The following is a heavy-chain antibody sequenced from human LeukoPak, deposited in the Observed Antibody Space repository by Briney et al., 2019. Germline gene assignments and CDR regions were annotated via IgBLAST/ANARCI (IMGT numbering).Heavy chain of an antibody. CDR3: ARVSSGSYPLNWFDP. J-gene: IGHJ5*02. Sequence: ASVKVSCKASGYTFTGYYMHWVRQAPGQGLEWMGWINPNSGGTNYAQKFQGRVTMTRDTSISTAYMELSRLRSDDTAVYYCARVSSGSYPLNWFDPWGQGTLVTVSS. CDR2: INPNSGGT. CDR1: GYTFTGYY. D-gene: IGHD3-10*01. V-gene: IGHV1-2*02.